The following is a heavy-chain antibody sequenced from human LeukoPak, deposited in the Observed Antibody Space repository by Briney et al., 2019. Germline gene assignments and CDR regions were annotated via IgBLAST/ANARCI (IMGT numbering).Heavy chain of an antibody. D-gene: IGHD1-20*01. V-gene: IGHV3-33*01. CDR2: IWYDGSNK. CDR3: ARDRDNWKDYPGGDAFDI. J-gene: IGHJ3*02. CDR1: GFTFSSYG. Sequence: GRSLRLSCAASGFTFSSYGMHWVRQAPGKGLEWVAVIWYDGSNKYYADSVKGRFTISRDNSKNTLYLQMNSLRAEDTAVYYCARDRDNWKDYPGGDAFDIWGQGTMVTVSS.